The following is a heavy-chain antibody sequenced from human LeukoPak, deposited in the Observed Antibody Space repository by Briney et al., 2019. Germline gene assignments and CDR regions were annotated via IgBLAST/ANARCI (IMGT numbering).Heavy chain of an antibody. D-gene: IGHD4-17*01. V-gene: IGHV3-7*01. J-gene: IGHJ4*02. CDR3: ARVGARQVLEY. CDR2: IKQDGGEK. CDR1: EFTFSSYW. Sequence: GGSLRLSCAASEFTFSSYWMSWVRQAPGKGLEWVANIKQDGGEKYYLDSVKGRFTVSRDNTKNSLYLQMNSLRAEDTAVYYCARVGARQVLEYWGQGTLVTVSS.